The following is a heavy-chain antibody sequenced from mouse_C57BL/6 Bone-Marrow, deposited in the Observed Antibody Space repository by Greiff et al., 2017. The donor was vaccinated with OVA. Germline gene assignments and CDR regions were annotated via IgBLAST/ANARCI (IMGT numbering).Heavy chain of an antibody. CDR1: GYSFTGYY. J-gene: IGHJ2*01. Sequence: VQLQQSGPELVKPGASVKISCKASGYSFTGYYMNWVKQSPEKSLEWIGEINPSTGGTTYNQKFKAKATLTVDKSSSTAYMQLKSLTSEDSAVYYCARDSSGSGYYFDYWGQGTTLTVSS. CDR3: ARDSSGSGYYFDY. D-gene: IGHD3-2*02. V-gene: IGHV1-42*01. CDR2: INPSTGGT.